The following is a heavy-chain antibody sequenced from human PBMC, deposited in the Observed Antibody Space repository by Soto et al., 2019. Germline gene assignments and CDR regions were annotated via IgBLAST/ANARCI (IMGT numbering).Heavy chain of an antibody. CDR1: GGSFSGYY. J-gene: IGHJ4*02. D-gene: IGHD6-13*01. CDR3: ARTYSGSWSPFDY. V-gene: IGHV4-34*01. CDR2: INHSGGT. Sequence: QVQLQQWGAGLLKPSETLSLTCAVYGGSFSGYYWSWIRQPPGKGLEWIGEINHSGGTPYNPSLXXRXTISVDTSKNQISVKRSSVTAADSAVYYWARTYSGSWSPFDYWGQGTLVTVSS.